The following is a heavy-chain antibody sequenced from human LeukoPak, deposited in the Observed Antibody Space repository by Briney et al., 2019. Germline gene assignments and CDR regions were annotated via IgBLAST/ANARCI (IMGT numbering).Heavy chain of an antibody. J-gene: IGHJ6*03. CDR2: ISSSGSTI. CDR1: GFTFNDYY. CDR3: ARDALRAYYYYMDV. V-gene: IGHV3-11*04. Sequence: PGGSLRLSCAASGFTFNDYYMSWIRQAPGKGLEWVSYISSSGSTIYYADSVKGRFTISRDNAKNSLYLQMNSLRAEDTAVYYCARDALRAYYYYMDVWGKGTTVTISS.